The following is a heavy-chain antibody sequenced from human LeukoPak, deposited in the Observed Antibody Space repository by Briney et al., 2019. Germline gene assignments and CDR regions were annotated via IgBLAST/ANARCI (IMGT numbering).Heavy chain of an antibody. CDR3: ARENYHILTGYYSRGTFDI. J-gene: IGHJ3*02. D-gene: IGHD3-9*01. Sequence: SETLSLTCTVSGGSISSSSYYWGWIRQPPGKGLEWIGSIYYSGSTYYNPSLKSRVTISVDTSKNQFSLKLTSVTAANTAVYYCARENYHILTGYYSRGTFDIWGPGTTVTVSS. CDR1: GGSISSSSYY. V-gene: IGHV4-39*07. CDR2: IYYSGST.